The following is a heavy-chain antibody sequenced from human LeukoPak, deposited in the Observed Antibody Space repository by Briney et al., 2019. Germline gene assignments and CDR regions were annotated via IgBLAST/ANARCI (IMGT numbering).Heavy chain of an antibody. CDR1: GFTFSSYG. CDR2: ISYDGSNK. Sequence: PGGSLRLSCAASGFTFSSYGMHWVRQAPGKGLEWVAVISYDGSNKYYADSVKGRFTISRDNSKNTLYLQMNSLRAEDTAVYYCAREKEYSSSWYYFDYWGQGTLVTVSS. CDR3: AREKEYSSSWYYFDY. V-gene: IGHV3-30*03. D-gene: IGHD6-13*01. J-gene: IGHJ4*02.